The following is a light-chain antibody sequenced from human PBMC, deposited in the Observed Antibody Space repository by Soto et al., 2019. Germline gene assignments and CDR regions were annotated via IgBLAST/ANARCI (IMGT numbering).Light chain of an antibody. J-gene: IGKJ1*01. CDR1: QTISSS. V-gene: IGKV1-5*03. Sequence: DIPMTQTPSTLSGSVGDRVTITCRASQTISSSLAWYQQKPGKAPKLLIYKASTLKSGVPSRFSGSGSGTEFTLTISSLQPDDFATYSCQHYNSYSEAFGQGTKVELK. CDR3: QHYNSYSEA. CDR2: KAS.